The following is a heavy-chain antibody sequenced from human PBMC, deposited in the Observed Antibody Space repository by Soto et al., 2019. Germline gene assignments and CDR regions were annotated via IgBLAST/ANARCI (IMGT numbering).Heavy chain of an antibody. D-gene: IGHD3-9*01. Sequence: QITLKESGPTLVKPTQTLTLTCTFSGFSLSTSGVGVGWIRQPPGKALEWLALIYWDDDKRYSPSLKSRLTITKDTSKNQVVLTMTNMDPVDTATYYCAHGVDPDYDILTVQFDYWGQGTLVTVSS. J-gene: IGHJ4*02. CDR2: IYWDDDK. CDR1: GFSLSTSGVG. CDR3: AHGVDPDYDILTVQFDY. V-gene: IGHV2-5*02.